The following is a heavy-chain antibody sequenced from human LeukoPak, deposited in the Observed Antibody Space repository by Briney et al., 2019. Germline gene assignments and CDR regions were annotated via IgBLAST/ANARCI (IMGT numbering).Heavy chain of an antibody. CDR2: IYYSGST. D-gene: IGHD3-10*01. CDR3: ARYLNCYGSGRVDY. J-gene: IGHJ4*02. Sequence: SSQTLSLTCTVSGGSISSGGYYWSWIRQHPGKGLEWIGYIYYSGSTYYNPSLKSRVTISVDTSKNQFSLKLSSVTAADTAVYYCARYLNCYGSGRVDYWGQGTLVTVSS. CDR1: GGSISSGGYY. V-gene: IGHV4-31*03.